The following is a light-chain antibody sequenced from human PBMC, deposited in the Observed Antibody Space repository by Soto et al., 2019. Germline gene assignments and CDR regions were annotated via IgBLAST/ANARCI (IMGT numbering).Light chain of an antibody. Sequence: QSALTQPASVSGSPGQSITISCTGTSSDVGTYNLVSWYQQHPGKAPILIIYEGTKRPSGVSDRFSGSQSGNTASLTISGLQAEDEADYYCSSYAGTSTVLFGGGTKLTVL. CDR2: EGT. J-gene: IGLJ2*01. CDR3: SSYAGTSTVL. V-gene: IGLV2-23*01. CDR1: SSDVGTYNL.